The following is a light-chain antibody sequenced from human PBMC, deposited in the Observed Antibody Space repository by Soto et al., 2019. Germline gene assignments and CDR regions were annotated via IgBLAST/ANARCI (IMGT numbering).Light chain of an antibody. V-gene: IGKV3-15*01. Sequence: IVMTQSPATLFVSPGEKGNLSCRASQSVSSNLAWYQQKPGQAPRLLIYGASTRATGIPARFSGSGSGTEFTLTISSLQSEDFAVYYCQQYNNWPSTVGGGT. J-gene: IGKJ4*01. CDR3: QQYNNWPST. CDR1: QSVSSN. CDR2: GAS.